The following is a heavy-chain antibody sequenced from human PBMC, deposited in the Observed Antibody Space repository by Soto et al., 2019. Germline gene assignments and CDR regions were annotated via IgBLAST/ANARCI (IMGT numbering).Heavy chain of an antibody. CDR2: IWYDGSNK. V-gene: IGHV3-33*01. D-gene: IGHD6-19*01. CDR1: GFTFSSYG. Sequence: PGGSLRLSCAASGFTFSSYGMHWVRQAPGKGLEWVAVIWYDGSNKYYADSVKGRFTISKDNSKNTLYLQMNSLRAEDTAVYYCARGRIIRGRIAVAGTGFDYWGQGTLVTVSS. J-gene: IGHJ4*02. CDR3: ARGRIIRGRIAVAGTGFDY.